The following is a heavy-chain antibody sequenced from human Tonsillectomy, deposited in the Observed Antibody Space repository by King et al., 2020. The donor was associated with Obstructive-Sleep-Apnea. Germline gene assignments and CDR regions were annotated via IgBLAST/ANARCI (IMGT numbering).Heavy chain of an antibody. CDR2: IYYSGST. V-gene: IGHV4-59*01. CDR1: VGSISSYY. CDR3: ARDQRDYGMDV. J-gene: IGHJ6*02. Sequence: QLQESGPGLVKPSETLSLTCTVSVGSISSYYWSWFRQPPGKGLEGMGFIYYSGSTNQNPSLKSRVTIPVDTSKNQFSLKLSSVTAADTAVYYCARDQRDYGMDVWGQGTTVTVSS.